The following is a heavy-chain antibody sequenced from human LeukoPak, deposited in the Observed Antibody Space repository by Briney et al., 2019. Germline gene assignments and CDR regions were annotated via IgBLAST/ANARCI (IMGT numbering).Heavy chain of an antibody. V-gene: IGHV1-2*06. CDR2: INPNSGGT. CDR3: ARRGSSSWYYYFDY. CDR1: GYTFTGYY. D-gene: IGHD6-13*01. Sequence: ASVKVSCKASGYTFTGYYMHWVRQAPGRGLEWMGRINPNSGGTNYAQKFQGRVTMTRDTSISIAYMELSRLRSDDTAVYYCARRGSSSWYYYFDYWGQGTLVTVSS. J-gene: IGHJ4*02.